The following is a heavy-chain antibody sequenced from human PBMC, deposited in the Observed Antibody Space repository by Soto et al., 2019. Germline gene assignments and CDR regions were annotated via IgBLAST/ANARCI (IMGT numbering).Heavy chain of an antibody. J-gene: IGHJ4*02. CDR2: IYYSGST. CDR1: GGSISSYY. V-gene: IGHV4-59*01. D-gene: IGHD2-2*01. CDR3: AREYCSSTSCPFDY. Sequence: SETLSLTCTVSGGSISSYYWSWIRQPPGKGLEWIGYIYYSGSTNYNPSLKSRVTISVDTSKNQFSLKLSSVTAADTAVYYCAREYCSSTSCPFDYWGQGTLVTVSS.